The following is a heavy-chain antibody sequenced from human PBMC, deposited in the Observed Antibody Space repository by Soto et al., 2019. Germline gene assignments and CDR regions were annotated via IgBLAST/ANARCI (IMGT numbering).Heavy chain of an antibody. V-gene: IGHV4-34*01. CDR1: GGSFNSYY. CDR3: GRGGGIMVRGVIRYSDYYYYGMDV. CDR2: INHSGST. D-gene: IGHD3-10*01. J-gene: IGHJ6*02. Sequence: NPSDTMSITSAVYGGSFNSYYWSWIGKTPGKGLEWIGEINHSGSTNYNPSLKSRVTISVDTSKNQFSLKLSSVTAADTAVYYWGRGGGIMVRGVIRYSDYYYYGMDVWGQGTTVTVS.